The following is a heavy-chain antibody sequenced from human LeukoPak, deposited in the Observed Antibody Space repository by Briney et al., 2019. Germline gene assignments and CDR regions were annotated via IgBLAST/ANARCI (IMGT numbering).Heavy chain of an antibody. Sequence: ASVKVSCKASGYTFTTYGISWVRQAPGQGLEWMGWISAYNGNTNYAQQFQGRVTMTTDTSMSIAYMELRSLRSDDTAVYYCARDLIAVRPGWFDPWGQGSLVTVSS. CDR1: GYTFTTYG. V-gene: IGHV1-18*01. CDR3: ARDLIAVRPGWFDP. D-gene: IGHD6-6*01. J-gene: IGHJ5*02. CDR2: ISAYNGNT.